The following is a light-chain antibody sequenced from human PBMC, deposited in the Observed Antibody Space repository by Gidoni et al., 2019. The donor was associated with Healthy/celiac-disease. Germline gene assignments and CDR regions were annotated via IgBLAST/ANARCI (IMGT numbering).Light chain of an antibody. J-gene: IGKJ5*01. CDR1: QSVSSY. CDR3: QQRSNWPPRIT. CDR2: DAS. Sequence: EIVLPQSPATLSLSPGERATLSCRASQSVSSYLAWYQQKPGQAPRLLIYDASNRATGIPARFSGSGSGTDFTLTISSLEPEDFAVYYCQQRSNWPPRITFXHXTRLEIK. V-gene: IGKV3-11*01.